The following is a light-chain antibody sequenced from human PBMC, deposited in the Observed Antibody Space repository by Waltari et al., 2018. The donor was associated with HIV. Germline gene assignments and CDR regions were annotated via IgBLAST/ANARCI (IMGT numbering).Light chain of an antibody. Sequence: HSVLTQPASVSATPGQRVTISCSGSGSNNGTNTVSWYQIFPGTSPKLFIFGDDQRPSGVPDRFSGSKSGTSASLTISGLQSEDEATYFCAAWDDSLNGQVVFGGGTLLTVL. CDR3: AAWDDSLNGQVV. CDR2: GDD. J-gene: IGLJ2*01. V-gene: IGLV1-44*01. CDR1: GSNNGTNT.